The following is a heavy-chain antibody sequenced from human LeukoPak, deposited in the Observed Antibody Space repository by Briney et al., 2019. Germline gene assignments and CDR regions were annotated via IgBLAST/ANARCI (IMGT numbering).Heavy chain of an antibody. Sequence: SETLSLTCTVSGDSIDSGTDYWGWIRQPPGQGLEWIGSIYYIGTTYYNPSLRSRVTISVDTSKNQFSLKLNSVTAADTAVYYCAISRVNSGWYNWFDPWGQGTLVTVSS. J-gene: IGHJ5*02. CDR3: AISRVNSGWYNWFDP. D-gene: IGHD6-19*01. CDR1: GDSIDSGTDY. V-gene: IGHV4-39*01. CDR2: IYYIGTT.